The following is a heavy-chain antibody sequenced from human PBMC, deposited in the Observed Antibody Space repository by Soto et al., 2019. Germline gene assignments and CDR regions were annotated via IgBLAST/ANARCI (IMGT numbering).Heavy chain of an antibody. CDR1: GGSFSGYY. D-gene: IGHD3-10*01. CDR3: ARVAGDQDAFDI. J-gene: IGHJ3*02. Sequence: SETLSLTCAVYGGSFSGYYWSWIRQPPGKGLEWIGEINHSGSTNYNPSLKSRVTISVDTSKNQFSLKLSFVTAADTAVYYCARVAGDQDAFDIWGQGTMVTVSS. CDR2: INHSGST. V-gene: IGHV4-34*01.